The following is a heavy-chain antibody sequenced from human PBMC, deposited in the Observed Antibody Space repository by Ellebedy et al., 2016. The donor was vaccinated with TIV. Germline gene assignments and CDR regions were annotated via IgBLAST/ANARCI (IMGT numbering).Heavy chain of an antibody. Sequence: SETLSLXXAVYGGSFRGYYYNWIRQPPGKGLEWIGKINHRGRTNYNPSLKSRVAISIDTSKNQFSLKLRSVTAADTAVYYCATVSYNRPGSIIGHFFDYWGQGTLVTVSS. J-gene: IGHJ4*02. D-gene: IGHD3-10*01. V-gene: IGHV4-34*01. CDR1: GGSFRGYY. CDR3: ATVSYNRPGSIIGHFFDY. CDR2: INHRGRT.